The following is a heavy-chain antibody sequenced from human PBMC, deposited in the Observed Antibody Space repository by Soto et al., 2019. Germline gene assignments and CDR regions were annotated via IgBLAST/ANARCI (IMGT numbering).Heavy chain of an antibody. J-gene: IGHJ4*02. CDR2: ISGSGGST. Sequence: GGSLRLSCAASGFTFSSYAMSWVRQAPGKGLEWVSAISGSGGSTYYADSVKGRFTISRDNSKNTLYLQMNSLRAEDTAVYYCAKGLLKYCSSTSCYDGDYWGQGTLVTVSS. D-gene: IGHD2-2*01. V-gene: IGHV3-23*01. CDR1: GFTFSSYA. CDR3: AKGLLKYCSSTSCYDGDY.